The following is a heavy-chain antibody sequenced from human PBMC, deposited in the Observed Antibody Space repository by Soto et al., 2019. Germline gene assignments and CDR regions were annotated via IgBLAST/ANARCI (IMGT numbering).Heavy chain of an antibody. V-gene: IGHV3-23*01. J-gene: IGHJ4*02. CDR2: ISGSGGST. Sequence: GGSLRLSCAASGFTFSSYAMSWVRQAPGKGLEWVSAISGSGGSTYYADSVKGRFAISRDNSKNTMYLQMNSLRAEDTAVFYCAKARGSSTPAPGSYWGQGTLVTVSS. CDR3: AKARGSSTPAPGSY. D-gene: IGHD2-2*01. CDR1: GFTFSSYA.